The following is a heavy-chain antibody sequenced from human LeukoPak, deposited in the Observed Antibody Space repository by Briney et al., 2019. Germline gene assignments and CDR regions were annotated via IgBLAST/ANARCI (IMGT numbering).Heavy chain of an antibody. V-gene: IGHV3-48*03. Sequence: GGSLRLSCAASGFTFSSYEMNWVREAPGKGLEWVSYISSSGSTIYYVDSVKGRFTISRDNAKNSLYLQLNSLRAEDTAVYYCARDLLGYCSGGSCYTYGMDVWGQGTTVTVSS. CDR3: ARDLLGYCSGGSCYTYGMDV. J-gene: IGHJ6*02. CDR2: ISSSGSTI. D-gene: IGHD2-15*01. CDR1: GFTFSSYE.